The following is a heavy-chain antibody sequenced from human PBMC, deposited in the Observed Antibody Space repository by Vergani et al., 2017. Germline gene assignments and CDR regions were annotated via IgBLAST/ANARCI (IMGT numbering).Heavy chain of an antibody. J-gene: IGHJ4*01. Sequence: QVQLVESGGGVVQPGRSLRLSCAASGFTFSSYAMSWVRQAPGKGLEWVAVISYDGSNKYYADSVKGRFSISRDNSKNTVFLQMHSLRAEDTAIYYCVKEKIDLGSYFFDSWGHGILVTVSS. V-gene: IGHV3-33*05. CDR1: GFTFSSYA. D-gene: IGHD2/OR15-2a*01. CDR2: ISYDGSNK. CDR3: VKEKIDLGSYFFDS.